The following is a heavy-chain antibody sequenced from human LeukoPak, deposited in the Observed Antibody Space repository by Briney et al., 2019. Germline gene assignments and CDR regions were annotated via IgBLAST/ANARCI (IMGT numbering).Heavy chain of an antibody. J-gene: IGHJ6*02. CDR3: ARDQVLGAPAAIRGYYYYYGMDV. CDR1: GFTFSSYW. Sequence: GGSLRLSCAASGFTFSSYWMSWVRQAPGKGLEWVANIKQDGSEKYYVDSVKGRFTISRDNAKNSLYLQMNSLRAEDTAVYYCARDQVLGAPAAIRGYYYYYGMDVWGQGTTVTVSS. D-gene: IGHD2-2*02. V-gene: IGHV3-7*01. CDR2: IKQDGSEK.